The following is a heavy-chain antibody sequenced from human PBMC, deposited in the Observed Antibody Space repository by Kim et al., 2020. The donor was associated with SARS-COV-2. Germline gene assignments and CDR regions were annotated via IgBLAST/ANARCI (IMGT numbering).Heavy chain of an antibody. CDR3: ARGQSAFDY. J-gene: IGHJ4*02. CDR1: GFIFSNYG. V-gene: IGHV3-30*03. CDR2: ISYEGSDI. Sequence: GGSLRLSCAASGFIFSNYGMHWVRQAPGKGLEWVAVISYEGSDIYYTDSVKGRFIISRDNSKNTLFLQMDSLRAEDTAVYSCARGQSAFDYWGQGTLVTVSS.